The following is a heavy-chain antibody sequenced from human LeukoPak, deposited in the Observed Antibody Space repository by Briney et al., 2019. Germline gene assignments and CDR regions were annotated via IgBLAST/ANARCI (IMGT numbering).Heavy chain of an antibody. CDR1: GGSFSGYY. Sequence: PSETLSLTCAVYGGSFSGYYWSWIRQPPGKGLEWTGEINHSGSTNYNPSLKSRVTISVDTSKNQFSLKLSSVTAADTAVYYCAREPAPAAAGYYYYYGMDVWGQGTTVTVSS. CDR2: INHSGST. J-gene: IGHJ6*02. V-gene: IGHV4-34*09. CDR3: AREPAPAAAGYYYYYGMDV. D-gene: IGHD6-13*01.